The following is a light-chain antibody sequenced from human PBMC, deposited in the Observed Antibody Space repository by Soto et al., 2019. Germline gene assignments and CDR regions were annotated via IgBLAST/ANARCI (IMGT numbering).Light chain of an antibody. CDR1: SNDVGGYKY. V-gene: IGLV2-8*01. J-gene: IGLJ3*02. Sequence: QSALTQPASVSGSPGQSITISCTGTSNDVGGYKYVSWHQQHPGKAPKLMIYDVNKRPSGVPDRFSGSKSGNTASLTVSGLQAEDEADYYCSSYAGGNNWVFGGGTKLTVL. CDR3: SSYAGGNNWV. CDR2: DVN.